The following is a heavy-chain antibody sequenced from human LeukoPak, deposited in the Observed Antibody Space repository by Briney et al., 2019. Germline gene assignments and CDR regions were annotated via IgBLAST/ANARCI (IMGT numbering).Heavy chain of an antibody. J-gene: IGHJ4*02. CDR3: ARDSGYDYPLLGY. Sequence: GESLRISCQGSGYSFTSYWIGWVRQMPGKGLEWMGIIYPGDSDTRYSPSFQGQVTISADKSISTAYLQWSSLKASDTAMYYCARDSGYDYPLLGYWGQGTLVTVSS. CDR1: GYSFTSYW. CDR2: IYPGDSDT. V-gene: IGHV5-51*01. D-gene: IGHD5-12*01.